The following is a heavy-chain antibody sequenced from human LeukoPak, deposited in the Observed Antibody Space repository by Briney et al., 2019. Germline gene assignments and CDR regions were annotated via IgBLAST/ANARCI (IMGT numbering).Heavy chain of an antibody. CDR1: GYTLRELS. J-gene: IGHJ3*02. CDR2: FDPEDGET. CDR3: GTSSSSFDAFDI. V-gene: IGHV1-24*01. Sequence: GASVKVSCKVSGYTLRELSMHWVRQAPAKGLEWMGGFDPEDGETIYAQKFQGRVTMTEDTSTDTAYMELSSLRSEDTAVYYCGTSSSSFDAFDIWGQGTMVTVSS. D-gene: IGHD6-6*01.